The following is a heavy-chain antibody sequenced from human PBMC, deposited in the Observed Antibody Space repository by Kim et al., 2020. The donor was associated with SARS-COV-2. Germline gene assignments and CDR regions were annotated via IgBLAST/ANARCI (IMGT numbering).Heavy chain of an antibody. D-gene: IGHD3-22*01. CDR1: GASISSSSC. J-gene: IGHJ5*02. V-gene: IGHV4-4*02. Sequence: SETLSLTCVVSGASISSSSCWSWVRQPPGKGLEWIGEVDHSGTTSYNVSLKSRVTISVDKSKNQFSLRLNSVSAADTAVNYCARGVSSAWTLRAWFDP. CDR3: ARGVSSAWTLRAWFDP. CDR2: VDHSGTT.